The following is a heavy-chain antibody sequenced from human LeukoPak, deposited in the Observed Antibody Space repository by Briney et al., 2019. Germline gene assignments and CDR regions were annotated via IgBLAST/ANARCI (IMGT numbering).Heavy chain of an antibody. D-gene: IGHD5-18*01. CDR2: IKQDGSEK. CDR3: ARGLGYSYGNGDY. J-gene: IGHJ4*02. V-gene: IGHV3-7*03. CDR1: GFTFSSYW. Sequence: GGSLRLSCAASGFTFSSYWMSWVRQAPGKGLEWVANIKQDGSEKYYVDSVEGRFTISRDNAKNSLYLQLNSLGAGDTAVYYCARGLGYSYGNGDYWGQGTLVTVSS.